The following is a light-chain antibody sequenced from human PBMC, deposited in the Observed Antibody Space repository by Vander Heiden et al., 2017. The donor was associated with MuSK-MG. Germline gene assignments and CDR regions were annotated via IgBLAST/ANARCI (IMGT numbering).Light chain of an antibody. J-gene: IGLJ2*01. CDR3: NSRDSRGNYLGV. Sequence: SSELTQDSAVSVALGKTVRITCQGDSLRSYYASWYQQKPGQAPVLVIYGKNNRPSGIPDRFSGSSSGNTAALTITGAQAEEEADYYCNSRDSRGNYLGVFGGGTKLTVL. CDR2: GKN. V-gene: IGLV3-19*01. CDR1: SLRSYY.